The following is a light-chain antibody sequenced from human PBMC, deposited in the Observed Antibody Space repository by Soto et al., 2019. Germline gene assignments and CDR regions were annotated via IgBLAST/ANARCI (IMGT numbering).Light chain of an antibody. V-gene: IGKV1-27*01. J-gene: IGKJ1*01. CDR2: AAS. Sequence: DIQVTQSPPSLSASVGDRVTITCRASRDIDNSLAWYQQVPGKAPKLLIYAASTLQSGVPSRYRGSGSGTSFILTITSFQPEDVATYYCQKYNKAPSIFGQGTNVEV. CDR1: RDIDNS. CDR3: QKYNKAPSI.